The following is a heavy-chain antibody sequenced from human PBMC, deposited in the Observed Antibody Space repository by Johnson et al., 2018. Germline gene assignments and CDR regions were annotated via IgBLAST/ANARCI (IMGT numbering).Heavy chain of an antibody. Sequence: VQLVQSGGGLVKPGGSLRLSCAASGFTFSNAWMNWVRQAPGKGLEWVGHIKSKTDGGTTDYAAPVKGRSTISRDDSKNTLYLQMNSLKTEDTAVYHCTTDFPLRFDPWGQGTLVTVSS. D-gene: IGHD3-16*01. CDR3: TTDFPLRFDP. V-gene: IGHV3-15*07. CDR1: GFTFSNAW. CDR2: IKSKTDGGTT. J-gene: IGHJ5*02.